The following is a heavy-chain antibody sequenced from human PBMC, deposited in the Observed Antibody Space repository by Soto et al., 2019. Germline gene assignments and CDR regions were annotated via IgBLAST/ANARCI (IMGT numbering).Heavy chain of an antibody. CDR1: GFTFSSYA. D-gene: IGHD3-10*01. Sequence: EVPLLESGGGLVQPGGSLRLSCAASGFTFSSYAMNWVRQAPGKGLEWVSVISGSGGSTYYADSVKGRFTISRDNSKNTLYLQMKSLGAEDTAVYYCAKRDSGSYFDYWGQGTLVTVSS. CDR2: ISGSGGST. V-gene: IGHV3-23*01. J-gene: IGHJ4*02. CDR3: AKRDSGSYFDY.